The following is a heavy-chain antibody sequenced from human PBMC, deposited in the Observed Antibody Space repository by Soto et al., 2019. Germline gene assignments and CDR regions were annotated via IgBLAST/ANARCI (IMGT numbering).Heavy chain of an antibody. CDR3: ARARLTMVREVIKYNMDV. J-gene: IGHJ6*02. CDR1: GGSISTYY. Sequence: SETLSLTCTVSGGSISTYYWSWIRRPPGKGLEGIGYIYNSGSTHSNPSLQSRVTISVDTSKNQFSLKLSSVTDADTAIYYCARARLTMVREVIKYNMDVWGPGTTVTVSS. CDR2: IYNSGST. D-gene: IGHD3-10*01. V-gene: IGHV4-59*01.